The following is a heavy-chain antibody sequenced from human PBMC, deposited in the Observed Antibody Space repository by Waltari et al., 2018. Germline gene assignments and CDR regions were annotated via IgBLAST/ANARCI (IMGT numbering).Heavy chain of an antibody. J-gene: IGHJ4*02. CDR1: GFPFSSYC. CDR2: RKKEGSEK. Sequence: EVQLVESGGGLVQPGGSLRLSCAASGFPFSSYCMSWVRQAPGKGVEGGANRKKEGSEKHNVECGKGGYTISRDNAKNSGYMQMNGLRAEDTAGYCGATSLAALRGYWGQGTLVTVSS. D-gene: IGHD6-6*01. CDR3: ATSLAALRGY. V-gene: IGHV3-7*01.